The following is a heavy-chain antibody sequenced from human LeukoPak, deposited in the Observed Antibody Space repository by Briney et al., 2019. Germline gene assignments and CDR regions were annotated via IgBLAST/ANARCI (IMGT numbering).Heavy chain of an antibody. CDR3: ARVYSRVPSAFDI. J-gene: IGHJ3*02. D-gene: IGHD2-15*01. V-gene: IGHV4-30-2*01. CDR2: IYYSGST. CDR1: GGSITGADYY. Sequence: SETLSLTCTVSGGSITGADYYWSWIRQPPGKGLEWIGCIYYSGSTYYNPSLKSRVTISVDRSENQFSLKLSSVTAADTAVYYCARVYSRVPSAFDIWGQGTMVTVSS.